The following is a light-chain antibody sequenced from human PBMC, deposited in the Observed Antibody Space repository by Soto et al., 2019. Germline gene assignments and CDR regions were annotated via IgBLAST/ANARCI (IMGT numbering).Light chain of an antibody. Sequence: QSALTQPPSASGSPGQSVAISCTGTSSDVGGYNYVSWYQQHPGKAPKLMIYEVTKLPSGVPDRFSGSKSGNTASLTVSGLQAEDEADYYCSSHAGINNVVFGGGTKLTVL. CDR3: SSHAGINNVV. CDR2: EVT. J-gene: IGLJ3*02. CDR1: SSDVGGYNY. V-gene: IGLV2-8*01.